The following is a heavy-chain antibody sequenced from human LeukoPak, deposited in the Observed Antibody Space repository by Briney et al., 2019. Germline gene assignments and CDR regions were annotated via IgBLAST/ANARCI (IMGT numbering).Heavy chain of an antibody. CDR3: ATGYLGYCSSTSCYDAFDI. J-gene: IGHJ3*02. Sequence: GASLKISCKGSGYSFTSYWIGWVRQMPGKGLEWMGIIYPGDSDTRYSPSFQGQVTISADKSISTAYLQWSSLKASDTAMYYCATGYLGYCSSTSCYDAFDIWGQGTMVTVSS. D-gene: IGHD2-2*01. CDR1: GYSFTSYW. V-gene: IGHV5-51*01. CDR2: IYPGDSDT.